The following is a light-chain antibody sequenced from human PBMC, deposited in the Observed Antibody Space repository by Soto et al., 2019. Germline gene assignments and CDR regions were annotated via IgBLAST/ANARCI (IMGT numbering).Light chain of an antibody. CDR2: GAS. J-gene: IGKJ1*01. Sequence: EIVMTQSPATLSVSPGERATLSCRARRYVSSNLAWYQQRPGQAPRLLIYGASTRATGIPARFSGSGSGTEFTLTISSLQSEDFAVYYCQQYNNWPRTFGQGTKVDIK. V-gene: IGKV3-15*01. CDR1: RYVSSN. CDR3: QQYNNWPRT.